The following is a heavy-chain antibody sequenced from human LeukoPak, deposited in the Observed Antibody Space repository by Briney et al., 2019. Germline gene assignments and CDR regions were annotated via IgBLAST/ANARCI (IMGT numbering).Heavy chain of an antibody. CDR1: GFTFRNNW. J-gene: IGHJ4*02. D-gene: IGHD1-26*01. V-gene: IGHV3-7*03. CDR2: IRPDASDT. Sequence: PGGSLRLSCAASGFTFRNNWMSWIRQAPGKGLEWVANIRPDASDTGYVDSVKGRFTISRDNVKNSVYLQMNSLRVDDTAVYYCTSISLGANEDYWGQGTRVTVSS. CDR3: TSISLGANEDY.